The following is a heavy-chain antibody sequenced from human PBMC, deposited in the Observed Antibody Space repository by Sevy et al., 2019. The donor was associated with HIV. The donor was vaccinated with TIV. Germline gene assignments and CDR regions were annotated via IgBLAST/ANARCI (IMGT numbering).Heavy chain of an antibody. V-gene: IGHV4-30-4*01. CDR2: IYYSGST. Sequence: SETLSLTCTVSGGSISSGDYYWSWIRQPPGKGLGWIGYIYYSGSTYYNPSLKSRVTISVDTSKNQFSLTLSSVTAADTAVYYCARLTISNWFDPWGQGTLVTVSS. D-gene: IGHD4-17*01. J-gene: IGHJ5*02. CDR1: GGSISSGDYY. CDR3: ARLTISNWFDP.